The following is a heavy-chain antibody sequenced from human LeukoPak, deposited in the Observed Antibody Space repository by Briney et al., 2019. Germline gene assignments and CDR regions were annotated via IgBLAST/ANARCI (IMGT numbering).Heavy chain of an antibody. D-gene: IGHD6-13*01. CDR2: IYYSGST. CDR1: GGSISSSSYY. V-gene: IGHV4-39*01. J-gene: IGHJ4*02. CDR3: ARRGYSSSWPTFDY. Sequence: SETLSLTCAVSGGSISSSSYYWGWIRQPPGKGLEWIGSIYYSGSTYYNPSLKSRVTISVDTSKNQFSLKLSSVTAADTAVYYCARRGYSSSWPTFDYWGQGTLVTVSS.